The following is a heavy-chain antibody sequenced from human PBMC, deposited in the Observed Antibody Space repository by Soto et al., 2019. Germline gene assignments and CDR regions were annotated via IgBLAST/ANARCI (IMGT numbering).Heavy chain of an antibody. J-gene: IGHJ4*02. CDR3: ARGKGWLRSGFDY. CDR2: INHSGST. D-gene: IGHD5-12*01. V-gene: IGHV4-34*01. Sequence: SETLSLTCAVYGGSFSGYYWSWIRQPPGKGLEWIGEINHSGSTNYNPSLKSRVTISVDTSKNQFSLKLSSVTAADTAVYYCARGKGWLRSGFDYWGQGTLVNLSS. CDR1: GGSFSGYY.